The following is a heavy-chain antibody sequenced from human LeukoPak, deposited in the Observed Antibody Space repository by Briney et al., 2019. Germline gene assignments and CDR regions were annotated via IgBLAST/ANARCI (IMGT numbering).Heavy chain of an antibody. V-gene: IGHV3-7*01. CDR1: GFTFTTYA. D-gene: IGHD1-26*01. CDR2: IKQDGGEK. CDR3: ARLIVGATDY. J-gene: IGHJ4*02. Sequence: PGGSLRLSCAASGFTFTTYAMIWVRRAPGKGLEWVATIKQDGGEKYYVDSVKGRFTISRDNAKNSLYLEMNTLGAEDTAVYYCARLIVGATDYWGQGTLVTVSP.